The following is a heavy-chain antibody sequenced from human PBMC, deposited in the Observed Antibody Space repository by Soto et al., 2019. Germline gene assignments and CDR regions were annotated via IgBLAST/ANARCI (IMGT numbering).Heavy chain of an antibody. CDR2: ISSSSSTI. CDR1: GFTFSSYS. V-gene: IGHV3-48*02. J-gene: IGHJ4*02. CDR3: AREQQQLVRGGFDY. Sequence: PWGSLRLSCAASGFTFSSYSMNWVRQAPGKGLEWVSYISSSSSTIYYADSVKGRFTISRDNAKNSLYLQMNSLRDEDTAVYYCAREQQQLVRGGFDYWGQGTLVTVSS. D-gene: IGHD6-13*01.